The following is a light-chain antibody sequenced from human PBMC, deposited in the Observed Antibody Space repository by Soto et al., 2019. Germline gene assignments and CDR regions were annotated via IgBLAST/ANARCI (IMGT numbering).Light chain of an antibody. J-gene: IGLJ2*01. CDR2: QDS. CDR1: KLGDKY. CDR3: QAWDSSTGEV. V-gene: IGLV3-1*01. Sequence: SYELTQPPSVSVSPGQTASITCSGDKLGDKYACWYQQKPGQSPVLVIYQDSKRPSGIPERFSGSNSGNTATLTISGTQAMEEADYYCQAWDSSTGEVFGGGTKLTVL.